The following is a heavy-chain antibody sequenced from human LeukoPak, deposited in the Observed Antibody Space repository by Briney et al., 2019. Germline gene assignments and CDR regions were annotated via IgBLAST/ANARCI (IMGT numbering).Heavy chain of an antibody. Sequence: SETLSLTCTVSGGSISSTNYYWGWIRQPPGKGLEWIGSIFYSGSTNYNPSLKSRVTISVDTSKNQFSLKLSSVTAADTAVYYCARDGGFASGCSSTSCYTDYWGQGTLVTVSS. CDR1: GGSISSTNYY. D-gene: IGHD2-2*01. J-gene: IGHJ4*02. CDR3: ARDGGFASGCSSTSCYTDY. V-gene: IGHV4-39*07. CDR2: IFYSGST.